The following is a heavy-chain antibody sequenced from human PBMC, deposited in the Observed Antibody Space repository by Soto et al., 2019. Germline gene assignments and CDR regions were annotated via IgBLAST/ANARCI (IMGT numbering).Heavy chain of an antibody. V-gene: IGHV4-34*01. J-gene: IGHJ4*02. Sequence: SGTLSLTCAVYSGSVSDYWWSWIRQPPGKGLQWIGEITYGGSTNYDPSLKSRVTISMDTSKNQFSLKLTSVTAADTAVYYCARRVSVTCYFDFWAQGTLVTVSS. CDR3: ARRVSVTCYFDF. D-gene: IGHD4-17*01. CDR1: SGSVSDYW. CDR2: ITYGGST.